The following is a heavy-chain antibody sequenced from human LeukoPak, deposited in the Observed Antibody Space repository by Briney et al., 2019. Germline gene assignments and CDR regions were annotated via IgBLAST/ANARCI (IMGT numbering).Heavy chain of an antibody. CDR1: GGSISSYY. CDR2: IYTSGST. V-gene: IGHV4-4*07. Sequence: SETLSLTCTVSGGSISSYYWSWIRQPAGKGLEWIGRIYTSGSTNHNPSLKSRVTMSVDTSKNQFYLKLSSVTAADTAVYYCAREGMIAGIPDYWGQGTLVTVSS. CDR3: AREGMIAGIPDY. J-gene: IGHJ4*02. D-gene: IGHD2-21*01.